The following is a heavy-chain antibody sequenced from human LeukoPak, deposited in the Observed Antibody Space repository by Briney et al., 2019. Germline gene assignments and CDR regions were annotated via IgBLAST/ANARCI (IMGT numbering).Heavy chain of an antibody. CDR2: IIPILGIA. J-gene: IGHJ6*02. CDR1: GGTFSSYA. D-gene: IGHD6-13*01. V-gene: IGHV1-69*04. CDR3: ARDKYSSSWYKDYYYGMDV. Sequence: SVKVSCKASGGTFSSYAISWVRQAPGQGLEWMGRIIPILGIANYAQKFQGRVTITADKSTSTAYMELSSLRSEDTAVYYCARDKYSSSWYKDYYYGMDVWGQGTTVTVSS.